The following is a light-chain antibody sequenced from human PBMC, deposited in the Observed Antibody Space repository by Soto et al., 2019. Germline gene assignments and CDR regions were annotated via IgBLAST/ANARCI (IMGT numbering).Light chain of an antibody. Sequence: EMVLTQSPATLSLSPGERATLSCRASQSISRYLAWYQQKPGQAPRLLIYDASNRATGIPARFSGSGSGTDFTLTISSLEPADFAVYYCQQRSNWPWTFGQGTKVEIK. CDR2: DAS. V-gene: IGKV3-11*01. CDR1: QSISRY. J-gene: IGKJ1*01. CDR3: QQRSNWPWT.